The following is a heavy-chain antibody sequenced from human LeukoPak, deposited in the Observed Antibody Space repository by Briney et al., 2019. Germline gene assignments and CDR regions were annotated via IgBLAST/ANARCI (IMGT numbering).Heavy chain of an antibody. J-gene: IGHJ5*02. CDR2: IIPILGIA. CDR1: GGTFSSYA. V-gene: IGHV1-69*04. CDR3: ARHSGAYCGGDCPSGFDP. Sequence: GASVKVSCKASGGTFSSYAIIWLRQAPGQGLEWMGRIIPILGIANYAQKFQGRVTMTAYKSTSTDYLELSSMSSDKTAVYYCARHSGAYCGGDCPSGFDPWGQGTLVTVSS. D-gene: IGHD2-21*02.